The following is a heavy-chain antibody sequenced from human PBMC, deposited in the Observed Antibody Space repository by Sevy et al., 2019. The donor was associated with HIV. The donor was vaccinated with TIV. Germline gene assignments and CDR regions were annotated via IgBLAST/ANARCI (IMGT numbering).Heavy chain of an antibody. J-gene: IGHJ6*03. D-gene: IGHD6-13*01. CDR2: ISYDGSNK. V-gene: IGHV3-30-3*01. CDR1: GFTFSSYA. Sequence: GGSLRLSCAASGFTFSSYAMHWVRQAPGKGLEWVAVISYDGSNKYYADSVKGRFTISRDNSKNTLYLQMNSLRAEDTAVYYCARPSGGYPPYYYYMDVWGKGTTVTVSS. CDR3: ARPSGGYPPYYYYMDV.